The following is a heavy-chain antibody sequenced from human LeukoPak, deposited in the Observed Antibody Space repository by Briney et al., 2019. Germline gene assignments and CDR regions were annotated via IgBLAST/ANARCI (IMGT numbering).Heavy chain of an antibody. J-gene: IGHJ3*02. V-gene: IGHV1-2*02. CDR3: ARGYSSSWYDAFDI. D-gene: IGHD6-13*01. CDR1: GYTFIGYY. Sequence: GASVKVSCKASGYTFIGYYIHWVRQAPGQGLEWMGWINPNSGGTNYAQKFQGRVTMTWDTSISTAYMELSRLRSDDTAVYYCARGYSSSWYDAFDIWGQGTMVTASS. CDR2: INPNSGGT.